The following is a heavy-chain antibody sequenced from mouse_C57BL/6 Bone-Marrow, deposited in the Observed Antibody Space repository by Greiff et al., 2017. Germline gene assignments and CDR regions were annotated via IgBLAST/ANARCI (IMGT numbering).Heavy chain of an antibody. Sequence: VQLQQSGPVLVKPGASVKMSCKASGYTFTDYYMNWVKQSHGKSLEWIGVINPYNGGTSYNQKFKGKATLTVDKSSSTAYMELNSLTSEDSAVYYWARRGTATVPHAMDYWGQGTSVTVSS. CDR1: GYTFTDYY. J-gene: IGHJ4*01. V-gene: IGHV1-19*01. D-gene: IGHD1-1*01. CDR2: INPYNGGT. CDR3: ARRGTATVPHAMDY.